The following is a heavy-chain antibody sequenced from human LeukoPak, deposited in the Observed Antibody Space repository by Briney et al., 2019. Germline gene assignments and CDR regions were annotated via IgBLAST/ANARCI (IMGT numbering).Heavy chain of an antibody. V-gene: IGHV1-2*02. CDR2: INLNSGGT. CDR1: GYTFTGCY. J-gene: IGHJ5*02. D-gene: IGHD2-2*01. Sequence: DSVKVSCKASGYTFTGCYMHWVRQAPGQGLEWMGWINLNSGGTNYAQKFQGRVTMTRDTSISTAYMELSRLRSDDTAVYYCAREDIVVVPAAPGWFDPWGQGTLVTVSS. CDR3: AREDIVVVPAAPGWFDP.